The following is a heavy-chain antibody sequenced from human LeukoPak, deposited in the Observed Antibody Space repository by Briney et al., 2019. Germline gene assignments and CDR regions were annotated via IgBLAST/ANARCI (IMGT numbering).Heavy chain of an antibody. CDR2: IWSDGSYK. J-gene: IGHJ4*02. CDR3: ARDFSLQLFDY. CDR1: GFTFSSYG. Sequence: GRSLRLSCAASGFTFSSYGFHWVRQAPGKGLEWVVVIWSDGSYKYYADSVKGRFTISRDDSKNTLYLQMNSLRAEDTAVYYCARDFSLQLFDYWGQGTLVTVFS. D-gene: IGHD5-24*01. V-gene: IGHV3-33*01.